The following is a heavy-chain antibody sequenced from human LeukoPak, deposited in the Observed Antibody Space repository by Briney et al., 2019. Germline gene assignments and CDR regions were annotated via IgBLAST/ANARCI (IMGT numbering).Heavy chain of an antibody. CDR1: GGSFSGYY. CDR2: INHSGST. J-gene: IGHJ4*02. V-gene: IGHV4-34*01. D-gene: IGHD3-10*01. CDR3: ARRPWAYGSGSLDY. Sequence: SETLSLTCAVYGGSFSGYYWSWIRQPPGKGVEWIGEINHSGSTNYNPSLKSRVTISVDTSKNQFSLKLSSVTAADTAVYYCARRPWAYGSGSLDYWGQGTLVTVSS.